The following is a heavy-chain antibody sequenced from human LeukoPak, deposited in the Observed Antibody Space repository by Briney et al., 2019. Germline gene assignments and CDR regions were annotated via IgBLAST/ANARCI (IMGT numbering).Heavy chain of an antibody. D-gene: IGHD6-6*01. J-gene: IGHJ4*02. CDR1: GYSISSGYY. CDR3: ARGTYSSSFDY. CDR2: INHSGST. Sequence: PSETLSLTCTVSGYSISSGYYWSWIRQPPGKGLEWIGEINHSGSTNYNPSLKSRVTISVDTSKNQFSLKLSSVTAADTAVYYCARGTYSSSFDYWGQGTLVTVSS. V-gene: IGHV4-38-2*02.